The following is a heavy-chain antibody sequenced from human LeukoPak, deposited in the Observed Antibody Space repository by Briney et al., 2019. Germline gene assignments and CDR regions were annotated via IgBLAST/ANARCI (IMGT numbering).Heavy chain of an antibody. V-gene: IGHV3-21*01. D-gene: IGHD3-22*01. CDR1: GFTFSSYS. J-gene: IGHJ4*02. CDR2: ISSSSSYI. CDR3: ARDGPAYYYDSSGLGVDY. Sequence: GGSLRLSCAASGFTFSSYSMNWVRQAPGKGLEWVSSISSSSSYIYYADSVKGRFTISRDNAKNSLYLQMNSLRAEDTAVYYCARDGPAYYYDSSGLGVDYWGQGTLVTISS.